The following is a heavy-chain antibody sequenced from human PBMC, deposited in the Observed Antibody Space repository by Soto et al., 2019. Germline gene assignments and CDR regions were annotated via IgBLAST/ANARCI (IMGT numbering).Heavy chain of an antibody. D-gene: IGHD2-15*01. CDR3: ASVVGALGPWFDP. V-gene: IGHV1-18*01. CDR1: GYTFTSYG. Sequence: QVQLEQSGAEVKKPGASVKVSCKASGYTFTSYGISWVRQAPGQGLEWMGRSSAYNGNTNSAQKLQGRVTVTTDTSTGAAYMELRSLRSDDTAVYYCASVVGALGPWFDPWGQGTLVTVSS. CDR2: SSAYNGNT. J-gene: IGHJ5*02.